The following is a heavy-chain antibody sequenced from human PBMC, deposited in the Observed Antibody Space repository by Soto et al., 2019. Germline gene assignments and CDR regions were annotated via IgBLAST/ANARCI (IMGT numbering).Heavy chain of an antibody. CDR2: ISGYNGNT. D-gene: IGHD6-19*01. CDR1: GYTFKGYG. J-gene: IGHJ3*01. V-gene: IGHV1-18*01. CDR3: AREPQYMSGWGPAFDV. Sequence: QVHLVQSGTELRKPGASVRVSCVASGYTFKGYGISWLRQAPGQGLEWMGWISGYNGNTKYAQHLQGRVTLTTDTSMNTAYMELRSLRSDDTAVYYCAREPQYMSGWGPAFDVWGQGTTVIVSS.